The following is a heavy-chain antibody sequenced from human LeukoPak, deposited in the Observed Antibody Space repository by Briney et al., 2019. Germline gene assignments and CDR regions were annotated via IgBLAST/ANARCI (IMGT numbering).Heavy chain of an antibody. J-gene: IGHJ4*02. CDR1: GGSISSSSYY. CDR2: INTSGST. V-gene: IGHV4-61*02. D-gene: IGHD6-19*01. CDR3: ARGRAVAEY. Sequence: PSETLSLTCTVSGGSISSSSYYWSWIRQPAGKGLEWIGRINTSGSTNYNPSLKNRVTMSADTSKNQFSLQLSSVTATDTAVYYCARGRAVAEYWGQGTLVTVSS.